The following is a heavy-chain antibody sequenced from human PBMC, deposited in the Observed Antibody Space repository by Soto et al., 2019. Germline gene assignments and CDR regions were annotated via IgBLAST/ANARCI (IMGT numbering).Heavy chain of an antibody. CDR1: GFTFSSYS. J-gene: IGHJ5*02. CDR2: ISSSSSTI. CDR3: ARDVSLLGPPPLWFDP. V-gene: IGHV3-48*01. D-gene: IGHD3-10*01. Sequence: PGGSLRLSCAASGFTFSSYSMNWVRQAPGKGLEWVSYISSSSSTIYYADSVKGRFTISRDNAKNSLYLQMNSLRAGDTAVYYCARDVSLLGPPPLWFDPWGQGTLVTVSS.